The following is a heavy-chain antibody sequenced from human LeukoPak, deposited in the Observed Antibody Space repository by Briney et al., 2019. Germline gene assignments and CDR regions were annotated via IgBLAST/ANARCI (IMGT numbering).Heavy chain of an antibody. CDR2: ISYDGSNK. D-gene: IGHD3-22*01. Sequence: GGSLRLSCAASRFTFSSYAMHWVRQAPGKGLEWVAVISYDGSNKYYADSVKGRFTISRDNSKNTLYLQMNSLRAEDTAVYYCARARHGAPKNYYDSSGYYPDYWGQGTLVTVSS. CDR1: RFTFSSYA. CDR3: ARARHGAPKNYYDSSGYYPDY. V-gene: IGHV3-30-3*01. J-gene: IGHJ4*02.